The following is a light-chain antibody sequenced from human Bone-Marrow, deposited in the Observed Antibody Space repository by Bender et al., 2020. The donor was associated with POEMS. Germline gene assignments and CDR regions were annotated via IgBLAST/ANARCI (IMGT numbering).Light chain of an antibody. J-gene: IGLJ2*01. Sequence: QSALTQPASVSGSPGQSITISCTGVSGDVATYNLVSWYQQHPGKVPKLFIYEATKRPSGVSNRLSGARSGNSASLTISGLQAEDEADYYCCSYASRSNLVFGGGTMLTVL. CDR3: CSYASRSNLV. V-gene: IGLV2-23*01. CDR1: SGDVATYNL. CDR2: EAT.